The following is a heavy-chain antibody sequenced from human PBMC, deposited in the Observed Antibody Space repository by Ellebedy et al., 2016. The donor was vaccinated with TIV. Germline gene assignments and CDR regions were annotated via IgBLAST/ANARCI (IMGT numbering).Heavy chain of an antibody. Sequence: GGSLRLSCAASGFIFSDYYMSWIRQAPGKGLEWVSYISSGGSAIYYADSVKGRFTISRDNAKNSLYLQMNTLRAGDTAVYYCARDTRFIDQQHNWFDPWGQGTLVTVSS. CDR2: ISSGGSAI. CDR3: ARDTRFIDQQHNWFDP. J-gene: IGHJ5*02. CDR1: GFIFSDYY. D-gene: IGHD6-13*01. V-gene: IGHV3-11*01.